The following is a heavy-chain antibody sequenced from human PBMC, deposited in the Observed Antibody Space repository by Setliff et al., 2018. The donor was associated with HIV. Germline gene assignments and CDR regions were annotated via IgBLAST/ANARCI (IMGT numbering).Heavy chain of an antibody. Sequence: ASVKVSCKPSGYTFTSYGMSWVRQAPGQGLEWMGWISAYNGNTHYAQKLQGRVTMTTDTSTSRAYMELRSLRSDDTAVYYCARIKARDDAFDIWGQGTMVTVSS. CDR2: ISAYNGNT. V-gene: IGHV1-18*01. J-gene: IGHJ3*02. CDR1: GYTFTSYG. CDR3: ARIKARDDAFDI.